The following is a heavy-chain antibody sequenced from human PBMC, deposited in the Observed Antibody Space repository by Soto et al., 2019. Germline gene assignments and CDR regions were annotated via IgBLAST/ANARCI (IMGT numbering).Heavy chain of an antibody. CDR1: EYTLTELS. CDR3: ARSHYDFWSGYPPHYYYYYGMDV. Sequence: ASVKVSCKVSEYTLTELSMHWVRQAPGQGLEWMGWINPNSGGTNYAQKFQGWVTMIRDTSISTAYMELSRLRSDDTAVYYCARSHYDFWSGYPPHYYYYYGMDVWGQGTTVTVSS. CDR2: INPNSGGT. D-gene: IGHD3-3*01. V-gene: IGHV1-2*04. J-gene: IGHJ6*02.